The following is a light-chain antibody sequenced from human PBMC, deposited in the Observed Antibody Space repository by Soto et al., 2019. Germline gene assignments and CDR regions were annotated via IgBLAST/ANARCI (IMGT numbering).Light chain of an antibody. V-gene: IGLV2-14*03. Sequence: QSALTQPASVSGSPGQSITISCTGTSSDVGGYNYVSWYQHHPGKAPKLMIFDVSNRPSGVSNRFSGSKSGNTASLTISGLQPEDEPDYYCSSYTPSNTRQIVFGTRTKVTVL. J-gene: IGLJ1*01. CDR1: SSDVGGYNY. CDR3: SSYTPSNTRQIV. CDR2: DVS.